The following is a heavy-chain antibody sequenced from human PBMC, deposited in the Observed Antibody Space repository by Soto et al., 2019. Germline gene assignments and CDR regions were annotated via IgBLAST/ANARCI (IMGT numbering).Heavy chain of an antibody. V-gene: IGHV4-4*02. CDR3: ARLGRITMVRGESIFELDY. D-gene: IGHD3-10*01. Sequence: SSETLSLTCAVSGGSISSSNWWSWVRPPPGKGLEWIGEIYHSGITNYNPSLKSRVTISVDKSKNQFSLKLSSVTAADTAVYYCARLGRITMVRGESIFELDYWGQGTLVTVSS. CDR1: GGSISSSNW. J-gene: IGHJ4*02. CDR2: IYHSGIT.